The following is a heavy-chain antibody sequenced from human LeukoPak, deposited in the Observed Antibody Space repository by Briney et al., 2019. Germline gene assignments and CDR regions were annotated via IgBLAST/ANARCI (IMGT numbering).Heavy chain of an antibody. CDR2: IYYSGST. CDR3: ARTSAAGALGTFDI. V-gene: IGHV4-59*01. CDR1: GGSISSYY. J-gene: IGHJ3*02. D-gene: IGHD6-13*01. Sequence: SETPSLTCTVSGGSISSYYWSWIRQPPGKGLEWIGYIYYSGSTNYNPSLKSRVTISVDTSKNQFSLKLSSVTAADTAVYYCARTSAAGALGTFDIWGQGTMVTVSS.